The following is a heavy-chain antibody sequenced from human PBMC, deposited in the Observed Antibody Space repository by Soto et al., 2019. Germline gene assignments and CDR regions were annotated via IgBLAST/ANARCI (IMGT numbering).Heavy chain of an antibody. Sequence: ASVKVSCKASGYTFTSYDINWVRQATGQGLEWMGWMNPNSGNTGYAQKFQGRVTMTRNTSISTAYMELSSLRSEDTAVYYCARGRDYDFWSGYPGFLMDVWGKGTTVTGSS. CDR3: ARGRDYDFWSGYPGFLMDV. CDR2: MNPNSGNT. J-gene: IGHJ6*04. CDR1: GYTFTSYD. D-gene: IGHD3-3*01. V-gene: IGHV1-8*01.